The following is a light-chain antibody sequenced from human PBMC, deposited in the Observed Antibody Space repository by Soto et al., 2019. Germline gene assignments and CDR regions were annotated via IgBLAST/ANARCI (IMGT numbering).Light chain of an antibody. Sequence: EIVLTQSPGTLSLSPGERATLSCRASQSVISSSLAWYQQKPGQAPRLLIYGASTRATGIPDRFSGSGSGTDFTLTINSLQPEDFATYYCQQSYSDPPITFGQGTRLEIK. J-gene: IGKJ5*01. CDR1: QSVISSS. CDR2: GAS. V-gene: IGKV3-20*01. CDR3: QQSYSDPPIT.